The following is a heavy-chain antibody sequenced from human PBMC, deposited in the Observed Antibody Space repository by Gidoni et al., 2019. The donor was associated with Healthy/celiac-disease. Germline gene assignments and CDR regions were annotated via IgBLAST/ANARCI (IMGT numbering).Heavy chain of an antibody. V-gene: IGHV4-34*01. CDR3: ARGYSYGQHFDY. CDR2: IHNSGST. Sequence: QVQLQQWGAGLLKPSETLSLTCAVYGGSFSGYYWSWIRQPPGKGLEWIGEIHNSGSTNYNPPLKSRVTISVDTSKNQFSLKLSSVTAADTAVYYCARGYSYGQHFDYWGQGTLVTVSS. D-gene: IGHD5-18*01. CDR1: GGSFSGYY. J-gene: IGHJ4*02.